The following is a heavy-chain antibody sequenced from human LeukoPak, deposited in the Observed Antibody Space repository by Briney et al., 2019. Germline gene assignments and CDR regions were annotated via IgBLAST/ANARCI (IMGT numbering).Heavy chain of an antibody. Sequence: ASAKVSCKASGYTFTGYYMHWVRQAPGQGLEWMGWVNPNSGGTNYAQRFQGRVTMTRDTSISTAYMELSRLRSDDTAMYYCARDPDTAMVKSLDYWGQGTLVTVSS. CDR2: VNPNSGGT. CDR1: GYTFTGYY. CDR3: ARDPDTAMVKSLDY. V-gene: IGHV1-2*02. D-gene: IGHD5-18*01. J-gene: IGHJ4*02.